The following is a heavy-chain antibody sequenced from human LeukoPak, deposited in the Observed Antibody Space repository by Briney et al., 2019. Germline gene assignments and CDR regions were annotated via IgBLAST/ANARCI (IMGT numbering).Heavy chain of an antibody. Sequence: PGGSLRLSCAASGFTFSSYAMSWVRQAPGKGLERVSGISTSGGNTDYADSVKGRFTISRDNSKNTLYLQMNSLRAEDTAVYYCAKGQSTSLSPIDYWGQGTLVTVSS. J-gene: IGHJ4*02. V-gene: IGHV3-23*01. CDR3: AKGQSTSLSPIDY. CDR2: ISTSGGNT. CDR1: GFTFSSYA. D-gene: IGHD2-2*01.